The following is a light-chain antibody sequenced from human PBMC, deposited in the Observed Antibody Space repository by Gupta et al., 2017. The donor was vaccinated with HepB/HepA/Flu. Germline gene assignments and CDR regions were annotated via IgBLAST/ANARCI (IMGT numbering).Light chain of an antibody. Sequence: EIVLTQSPGTLSLSPGERATLSCRASQSVSSSYLAWYQQKPGQAPRLLIYGASSRATGIPDRFSGSGSGTDFTLTISRLEPGDFAVYYWQQDGSSRTFGQGTKVEIK. CDR3: QQDGSSRT. CDR1: QSVSSSY. CDR2: GAS. V-gene: IGKV3-20*01. J-gene: IGKJ1*01.